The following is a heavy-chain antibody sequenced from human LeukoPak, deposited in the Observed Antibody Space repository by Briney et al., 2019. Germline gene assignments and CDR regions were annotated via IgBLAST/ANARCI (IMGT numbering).Heavy chain of an antibody. CDR2: IYHSGST. Sequence: SETLSLTCNVSGYSISSGYYWGWIRQPPGKGLEWIGSIYHSGSTYYNPSLKSRVTISVDTSKNQFSLKLSSVTAADTAVYYCARGPLVTARPTPLDYWGQGTLVTVSS. CDR3: ARGPLVTARPTPLDY. V-gene: IGHV4-38-2*02. CDR1: GYSISSGYY. J-gene: IGHJ4*02. D-gene: IGHD2-21*02.